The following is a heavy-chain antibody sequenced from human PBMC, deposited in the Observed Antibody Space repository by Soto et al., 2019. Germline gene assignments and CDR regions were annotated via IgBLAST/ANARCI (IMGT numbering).Heavy chain of an antibody. CDR2: VSHDGRNT. CDR1: GFTFSDYA. D-gene: IGHD6-19*01. V-gene: IGHV3-30*03. Sequence: VQLVESGGGVVQPGRSLRLSCAASGFTFSDYAMHWVRQAPGKGLEWVAVVSHDGRNTHYADSVKGRFTISRDSSKXXXXXXXXXXXXXXXAXXYCAKGGRQWLVTSDFNYWGQGALVTVSS. CDR3: AKGGRQWLVTSDFNY. J-gene: IGHJ4*02.